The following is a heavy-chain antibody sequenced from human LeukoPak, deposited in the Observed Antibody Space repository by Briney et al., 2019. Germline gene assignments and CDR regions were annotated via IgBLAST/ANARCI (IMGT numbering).Heavy chain of an antibody. CDR1: GGSFSGYY. J-gene: IGHJ4*02. Sequence: SETLSLTCAVYGGSFSGYYWSWIRQPPGKGLEWIGEINHSGSTNYNPSLKSRVTISVDTSKNQFSLKLSSVTAADTAVYYCARHQEESGSYSLDYWGQGTLVTVSS. V-gene: IGHV4-34*01. CDR2: INHSGST. CDR3: ARHQEESGSYSLDY. D-gene: IGHD1-26*01.